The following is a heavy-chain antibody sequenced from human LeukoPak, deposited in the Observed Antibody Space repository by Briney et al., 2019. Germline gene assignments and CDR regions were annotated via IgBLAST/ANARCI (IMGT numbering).Heavy chain of an antibody. D-gene: IGHD3-10*01. CDR2: ISSTSSTI. J-gene: IGHJ4*02. CDR1: GFTFSSYS. V-gene: IGHV3-48*02. Sequence: PGGSLRLSCAASGFTFSSYSINWVRQAPGKGLEWVSFISSTSSTIYYADSVKGRFTISRDNAKNSLYLQMNSLRDEDTAVYYCARVRTYTSGSNTNDYWGQGTLVTVSS. CDR3: ARVRTYTSGSNTNDY.